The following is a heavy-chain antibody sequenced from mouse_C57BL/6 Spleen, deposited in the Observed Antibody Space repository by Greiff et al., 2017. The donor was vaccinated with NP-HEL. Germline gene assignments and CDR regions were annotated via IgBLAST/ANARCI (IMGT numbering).Heavy chain of an antibody. J-gene: IGHJ2*01. V-gene: IGHV1-81*01. Sequence: QVQLKQSGAELARPGASVKLSCKASGYTFTSYGISWVKQRTGQGLEWIGEIYPRSGNTYYNEKFKGKATLTADKSSSTAYMELRSLTSEDAAVYFCARQDYVPNYWGQGTTLTVSS. D-gene: IGHD1-1*01. CDR2: IYPRSGNT. CDR3: ARQDYVPNY. CDR1: GYTFTSYG.